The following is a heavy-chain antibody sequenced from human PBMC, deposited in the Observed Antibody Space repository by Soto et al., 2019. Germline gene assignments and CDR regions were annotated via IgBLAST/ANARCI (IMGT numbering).Heavy chain of an antibody. D-gene: IGHD6-6*01. CDR2: ISGDGGTT. CDR3: ANLVEGARPGFDY. CDR1: GFTFSRYA. Sequence: EVQLLESGGGLVQPGGSLRLSCAASGFTFSRYAMSWVRQAPGKGLECVSAISGDGGTTYNADSVKGRFTISRDNSKNTLHLKINSLRAEDTAVYYCANLVEGARPGFDYWGQGTLVTVSS. J-gene: IGHJ4*02. V-gene: IGHV3-23*01.